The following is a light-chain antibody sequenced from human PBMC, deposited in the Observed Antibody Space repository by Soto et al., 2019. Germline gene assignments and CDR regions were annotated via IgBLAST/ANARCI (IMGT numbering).Light chain of an antibody. V-gene: IGLV3-27*01. CDR2: SDS. CDR3: YSAADNNRWV. Sequence: SYELTQSSSVSVSPGQTATITCSGDVLAKKYARWFQRKPGQAPVVVIYSDSERPSGIPERFSGSSSGTTVTLTISGAQVEDEADYYCYSAADNNRWVFGGGTKLTVL. CDR1: VLAKKY. J-gene: IGLJ3*02.